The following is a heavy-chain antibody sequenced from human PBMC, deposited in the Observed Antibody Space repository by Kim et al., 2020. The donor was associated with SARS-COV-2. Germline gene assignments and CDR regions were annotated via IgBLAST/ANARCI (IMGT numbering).Heavy chain of an antibody. V-gene: IGHV3-33*01. CDR2: ICYDGSNK. D-gene: IGHD5-12*01. CDR1: GFTFSSYG. J-gene: IGHJ4*02. Sequence: GGSLRLSCAASGFTFSSYGMHWVRQAPGKGLEWVAVICYDGSNKYYADSVKGRFTISRDNSKNTLYLQMNSLRAEDTAVYYCARGGFRIVATIEGGYDYWGQGTLVTVSS. CDR3: ARGGFRIVATIEGGYDY.